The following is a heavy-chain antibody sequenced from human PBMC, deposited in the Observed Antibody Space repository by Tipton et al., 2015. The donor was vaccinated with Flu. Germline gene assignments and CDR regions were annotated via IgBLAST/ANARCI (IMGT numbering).Heavy chain of an antibody. D-gene: IGHD5-18*01. CDR3: ARVFYTAMVVDY. V-gene: IGHV4-30-4*01. J-gene: IGHJ4*02. CDR2: IYYSGST. Sequence: TLSLTCTVSGGSISSGDYYWSWIRQPPGKGLEWIGYIYYSGSTYYNPSLKSRVTISVDTSKNQFSLKLSSVTAADTAVYYCARVFYTAMVVDYWGQGTLVTVSS. CDR1: GGSISSGDYY.